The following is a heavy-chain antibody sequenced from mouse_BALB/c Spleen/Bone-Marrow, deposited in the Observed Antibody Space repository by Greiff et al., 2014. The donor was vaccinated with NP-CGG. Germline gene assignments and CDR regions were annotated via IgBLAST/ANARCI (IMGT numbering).Heavy chain of an antibody. CDR1: GYSITSGYS. CDR3: ARDQGYYAMDY. J-gene: IGHJ4*01. Sequence: EVQLQQSGPDLVKPSQSLSLTCTGTGYSITSGYSWHWIRQFPGNKLEWMGYIHYSGSTNYNPSLKSRISITRDTSKNKFFLQLNSVTTEDTATYYCARDQGYYAMDYWGQGTPVTVSS. CDR2: IHYSGST. V-gene: IGHV3-1*02.